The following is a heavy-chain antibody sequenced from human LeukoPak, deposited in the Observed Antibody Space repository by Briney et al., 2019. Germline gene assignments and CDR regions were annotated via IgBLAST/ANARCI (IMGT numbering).Heavy chain of an antibody. CDR1: GFTFSSYA. V-gene: IGHV3-30-3*01. Sequence: GGSLRLSCAASGFTFSSYAMHWVRQAPGKGLEWVAVISYDGSNKYYADSVKGRFTISRDNSKNTLYLQMNSLRAEDTAVYYCARVTTVTTPPDYWGQGTLVTVSS. CDR2: ISYDGSNK. D-gene: IGHD4-17*01. J-gene: IGHJ4*02. CDR3: ARVTTVTTPPDY.